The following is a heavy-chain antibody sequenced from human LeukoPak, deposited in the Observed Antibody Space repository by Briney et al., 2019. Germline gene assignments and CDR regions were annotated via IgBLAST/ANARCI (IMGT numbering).Heavy chain of an antibody. Sequence: PSETLSHTCAVSGYSISSGYYWSWIRQPAGKGLGWIGRIYTSGSTNYNPSLKSRVTISVDTSKNQFSLKLSSVTAADTAVYYCATLNYYVDAFDIWGQGTMVTVSS. V-gene: IGHV4-61*02. D-gene: IGHD3-10*02. J-gene: IGHJ3*02. CDR3: ATLNYYVDAFDI. CDR1: GYSISSGYY. CDR2: IYTSGST.